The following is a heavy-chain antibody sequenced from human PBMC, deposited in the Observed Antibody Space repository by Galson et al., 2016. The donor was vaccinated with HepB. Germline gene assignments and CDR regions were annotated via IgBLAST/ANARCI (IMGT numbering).Heavy chain of an antibody. D-gene: IGHD4-17*01. Sequence: PALVKPTQTLTLTCPFSGFSLSTSGVGVVWIRRPPGKALEWIALTYWNDDKRYSPSLSSRLTLTKDTSKNQVVLTMTNMDPVDTATYYCAHFMTTMTTGYFDPWGQGTLVTVSS. CDR1: GFSLSTSGVG. CDR2: TYWNDDK. V-gene: IGHV2-5*01. J-gene: IGHJ5*02. CDR3: AHFMTTMTTGYFDP.